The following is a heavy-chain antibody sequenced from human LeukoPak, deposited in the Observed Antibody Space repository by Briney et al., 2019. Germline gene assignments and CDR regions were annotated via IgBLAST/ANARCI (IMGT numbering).Heavy chain of an antibody. CDR2: INSDGSGT. J-gene: IGHJ4*02. V-gene: IGHV3-74*01. CDR1: GFTFSTYW. D-gene: IGHD3-22*01. CDR3: ARPTAYDSRNYYFAY. Sequence: PGGSLRLSCAASGFTFSTYWMHWVRQVPGKGLVWVSHINSDGSGTSYADSVKGRFTISRDNATNTLYLQMNSLRVEDTAVYYCARPTAYDSRNYYFAYWGQGILVTVSS.